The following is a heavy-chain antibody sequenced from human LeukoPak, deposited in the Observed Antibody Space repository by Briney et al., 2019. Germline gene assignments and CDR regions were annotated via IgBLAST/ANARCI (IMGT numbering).Heavy chain of an antibody. V-gene: IGHV4-38-2*02. Sequence: SETLSLTCTVSGYSISSGYYWGWIRQPPGKGLEWIGSIYHSGRTYYNPSLKSRVTMSVDTSKNQFSLKLSSVTAADTAVYYCARDLGFGESRENWGQGTLVTVSS. CDR3: ARDLGFGESREN. CDR2: IYHSGRT. CDR1: GYSISSGYY. J-gene: IGHJ4*02. D-gene: IGHD3-10*01.